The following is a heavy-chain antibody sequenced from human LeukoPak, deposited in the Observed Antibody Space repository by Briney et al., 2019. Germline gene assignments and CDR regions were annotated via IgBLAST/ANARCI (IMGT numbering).Heavy chain of an antibody. D-gene: IGHD3-10*01. Sequence: ASVKVSCKASGGTFSSYAISWVRQAPGQGLEWMGWVNPNSGGTNYAQKFQGRVTMTRDTSISTAYMELSRLRSDDTAVYYCARGGVGRSPGYYYYGMDVWGQGTTVTVSS. CDR1: GGTFSSYA. V-gene: IGHV1-2*02. CDR3: ARGGVGRSPGYYYYGMDV. J-gene: IGHJ6*02. CDR2: VNPNSGGT.